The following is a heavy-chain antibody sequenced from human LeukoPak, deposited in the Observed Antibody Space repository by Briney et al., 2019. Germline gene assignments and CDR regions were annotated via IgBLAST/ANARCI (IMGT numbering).Heavy chain of an antibody. Sequence: GGSLRLSCAASGFTFSSYAMSWVRQAPGKGLEWVSAISGSGGSTYYADSVKGRYTISRDNAKNSLYLQMNSLRAEDTAVYYSARDRRGYYDSSGYYYDSHYYYYYGMNVWGQGTTVTVSS. CDR1: GFTFSSYA. J-gene: IGHJ6*02. CDR2: ISGSGGST. CDR3: ARDRRGYYDSSGYYYDSHYYYYYGMNV. D-gene: IGHD3-22*01. V-gene: IGHV3-23*01.